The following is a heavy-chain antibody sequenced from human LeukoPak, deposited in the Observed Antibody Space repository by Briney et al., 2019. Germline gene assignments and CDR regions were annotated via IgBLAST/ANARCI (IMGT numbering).Heavy chain of an antibody. D-gene: IGHD3-9*01. CDR2: ISAYNGNT. Sequence: ASVKVSCKASGYTFTSYGISWVRQAPGQGLEWMGWISAYNGNTNYAQKRQGRVTMTTDTSTSTAYMELRSLRSDDTAVYYCARDSRYFETRDYFDYWGQGTLVTVSS. J-gene: IGHJ4*02. V-gene: IGHV1-18*01. CDR1: GYTFTSYG. CDR3: ARDSRYFETRDYFDY.